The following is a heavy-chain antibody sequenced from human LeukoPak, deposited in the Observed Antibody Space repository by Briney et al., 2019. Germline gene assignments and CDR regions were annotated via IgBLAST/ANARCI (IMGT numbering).Heavy chain of an antibody. Sequence: SETLSLTCTVSGGSISSGSYYWSWIRQPAGKGLEWIGRIYTSGSTNYNPSLKSRVTISVDTSKNQFSLKLSFVTAADTAVYYCARDSSRDYFDYWGQGTLVTVSS. CDR2: IYTSGST. CDR1: GGSISSGSYY. J-gene: IGHJ4*02. V-gene: IGHV4-61*02. CDR3: ARDSSRDYFDY.